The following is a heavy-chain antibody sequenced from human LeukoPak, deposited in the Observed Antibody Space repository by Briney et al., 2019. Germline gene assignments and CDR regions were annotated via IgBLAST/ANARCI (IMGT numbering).Heavy chain of an antibody. CDR2: IYPGDSDT. CDR1: GYSFTSYW. J-gene: IGHJ5*02. CDR3: ARQGGYSSSWYPTKNWFDP. V-gene: IGHV5-51*01. D-gene: IGHD6-13*01. Sequence: GESLKIPCKGSGYSFTSYWIGWVRQMPGKGLEWMGIIYPGDSDTRYSPSFQGQGTISADKSISTAYLQWSSLKASDTAMYYCARQGGYSSSWYPTKNWFDPWGQGTLVTVSS.